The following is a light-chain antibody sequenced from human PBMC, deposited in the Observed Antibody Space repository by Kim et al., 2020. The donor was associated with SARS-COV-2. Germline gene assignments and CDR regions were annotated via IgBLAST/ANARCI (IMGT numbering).Light chain of an antibody. J-gene: IGKJ1*01. Sequence: TINCKSSQSVLYTSNNRNYLAWYQQRPGQPPKLLIYWASTRESGVPDLFSGSGSGTDFTLTISSLQAEDVAVYYCQQYYSTLTWTFGQGTKVDIK. CDR1: QSVLYTSNNRNY. CDR3: QQYYSTLTWT. V-gene: IGKV4-1*01. CDR2: WAS.